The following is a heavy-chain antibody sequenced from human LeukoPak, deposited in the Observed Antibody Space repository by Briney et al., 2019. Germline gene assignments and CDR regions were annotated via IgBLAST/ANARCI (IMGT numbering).Heavy chain of an antibody. CDR3: ASFPGDYYGSGSYYNGGYWFDP. CDR2: IYYGGST. D-gene: IGHD3-10*01. V-gene: IGHV4-59*01. Sequence: SETLSLTCTVSGGSISSYYWSWIRQPPGKGLEWIGYIYYGGSTNYNPSLKSRVTISVDTSKNQFSLKLSSVTAADTAVYYCASFPGDYYGSGSYYNGGYWFDPWGQGALVTVSS. CDR1: GGSISSYY. J-gene: IGHJ5*02.